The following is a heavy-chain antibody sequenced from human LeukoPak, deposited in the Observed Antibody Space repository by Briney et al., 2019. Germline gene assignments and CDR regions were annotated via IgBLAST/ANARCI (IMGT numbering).Heavy chain of an antibody. CDR3: ATGGTYSSFDH. CDR2: INPSNGNT. J-gene: IGHJ4*02. Sequence: GASVKVSCKTSGYTFTSYGISWVRQAPGQGLEWMAWINPSNGNTKDARNLQGRVTMTTDTSTNTAYMELRNLRSSDTAVYYCATGGTYSSFDHWGQGTLVTVSS. D-gene: IGHD4-11*01. V-gene: IGHV1-18*01. CDR1: GYTFTSYG.